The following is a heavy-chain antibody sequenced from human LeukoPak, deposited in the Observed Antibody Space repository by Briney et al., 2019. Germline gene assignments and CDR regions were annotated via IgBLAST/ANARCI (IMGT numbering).Heavy chain of an antibody. CDR1: GFTFTTYW. J-gene: IGHJ5*02. CDR2: IGKDGRNK. Sequence: GGSLRLSCAASGFTFTTYWISWVRQAPGKGLEWLAFIGKDGRNKYYGDRVKGRFSISRDNSKNTLYLQMNSLRAEDTAVYYCAKGRRYNILTVHYVSEVEPWGQGALGTVSS. V-gene: IGHV3-30*02. D-gene: IGHD3-9*01. CDR3: AKGRRYNILTVHYVSEVEP.